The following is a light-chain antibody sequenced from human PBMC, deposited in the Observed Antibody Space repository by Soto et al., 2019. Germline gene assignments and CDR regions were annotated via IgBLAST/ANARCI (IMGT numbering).Light chain of an antibody. V-gene: IGKV1-39*01. CDR3: QQGYSSPQT. Sequence: DIQMAQSLSSLSASVGDRVSITCRASLSIGTYLNWYQQTPGQAPRLLIHSVFTLQSGVPSRFSGSGSGTEFTLTISSLQPEDSATYYCQQGYSSPQTFGQGTKLEIK. J-gene: IGKJ2*01. CDR2: SVF. CDR1: LSIGTY.